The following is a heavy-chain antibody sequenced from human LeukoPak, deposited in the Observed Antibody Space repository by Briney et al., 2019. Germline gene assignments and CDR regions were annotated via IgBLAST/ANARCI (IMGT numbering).Heavy chain of an antibody. V-gene: IGHV3-23*01. D-gene: IGHD3-3*01. J-gene: IGHJ6*02. CDR2: ISGSGGST. CDR1: GFTFSSYA. Sequence: GGSLRLSCAASGFTFSSYAMSWVRQAPGKGLEWVSGISGSGGSTYYADSVKGRFTISRDNSKNTLYLQMNSLRAEDTAVYYCAKELPSPFQYYDFWSGYHYYGMDVWGQGTTVTVSS. CDR3: AKELPSPFQYYDFWSGYHYYGMDV.